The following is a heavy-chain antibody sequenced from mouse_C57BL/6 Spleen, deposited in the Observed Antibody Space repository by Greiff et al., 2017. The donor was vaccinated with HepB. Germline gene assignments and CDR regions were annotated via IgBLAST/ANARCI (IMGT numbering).Heavy chain of an antibody. CDR2: IDPSDSYT. Sequence: VQLQQPGAELVKPGASVKLSCKASGYTFTSYWMQWVKQRPGQGLEWIGEIDPSDSYTNYNQKFKGKATLTVDTSSSTAYMQLSSLTSEDSAVYYCARIYSNFDYWGQGTTLTVAS. J-gene: IGHJ2*01. CDR1: GYTFTSYW. D-gene: IGHD2-5*01. CDR3: ARIYSNFDY. V-gene: IGHV1-50*01.